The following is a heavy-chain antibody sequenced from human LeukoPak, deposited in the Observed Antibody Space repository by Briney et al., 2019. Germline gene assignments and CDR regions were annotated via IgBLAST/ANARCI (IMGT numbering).Heavy chain of an antibody. Sequence: SVKVSCKASGGTFSSYAISWVRQAPGQGLEWMGGIIPIFGTANYAQKFQGRVTITTDESTSTAYMGLSSLRSEDTAVYYCATPPPFQYSSSFFDYWGQGTLVTVSS. V-gene: IGHV1-69*05. CDR1: GGTFSSYA. CDR3: ATPPPFQYSSSFFDY. CDR2: IIPIFGTA. D-gene: IGHD6-6*01. J-gene: IGHJ4*02.